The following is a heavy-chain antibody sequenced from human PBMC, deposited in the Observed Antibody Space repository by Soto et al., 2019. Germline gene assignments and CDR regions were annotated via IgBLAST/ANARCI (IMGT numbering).Heavy chain of an antibody. V-gene: IGHV3-21*06. CDR1: GFTFTRYS. J-gene: IGHJ4*02. Sequence: EVQLVESGGGLVKPGGSLRLSCAASGFTFTRYSMNWVRQAPGKGLEWVSSISSTTNYIYYADSMRGRFTISRDNAKNAVYLEMNSRRAEDTAVYYCARESEDLTSNFDYWGQGTLVTVSS. CDR3: ARESEDLTSNFDY. CDR2: ISSTTNYI.